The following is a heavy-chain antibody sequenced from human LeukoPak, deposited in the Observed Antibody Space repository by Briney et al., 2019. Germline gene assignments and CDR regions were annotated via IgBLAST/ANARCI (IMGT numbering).Heavy chain of an antibody. CDR3: ALGGSWYVY. CDR2: IKQDGSEK. D-gene: IGHD6-13*01. Sequence: GGSLRLSCVASGLTVSNHWMSWVRQAPGKGLEWVANIKQDGSEKYYVDSVKGRFTISRDNAKNSLYLQMNSLRAEDTAVYYCALGGSWYVYWGQGTLVTVSS. J-gene: IGHJ4*02. V-gene: IGHV3-7*03. CDR1: GLTVSNHW.